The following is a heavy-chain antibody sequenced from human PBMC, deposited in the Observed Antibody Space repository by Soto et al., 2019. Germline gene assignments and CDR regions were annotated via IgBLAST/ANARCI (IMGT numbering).Heavy chain of an antibody. CDR1: GFTFSSYW. J-gene: IGHJ4*02. V-gene: IGHV3-7*01. CDR2: IKQDGSEK. CDR3: ARGDGALTTLYFDY. D-gene: IGHD4-4*01. Sequence: GGSLRLSCAASGFTFSSYWMSWVRQAPGKGLEWVANIKQDGSEKYYVDSVKGRFTISRDNAKNSLYLQMNSLRAEDTAVYYCARGDGALTTLYFDYWGQGTLVTVSS.